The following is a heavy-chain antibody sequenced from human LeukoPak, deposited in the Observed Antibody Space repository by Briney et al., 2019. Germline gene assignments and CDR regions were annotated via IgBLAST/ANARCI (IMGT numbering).Heavy chain of an antibody. CDR2: IFTSGAT. CDR1: GGSIDSYS. V-gene: IGHV4-4*07. J-gene: IGHJ5*01. D-gene: IGHD1-7*01. CDR3: ARVHWNYDGLAWFDP. Sequence: SETLSLTCTVSGGSIDSYSWSWIRQPAGKGLEWIGRIFTSGATFYNPSLKTRVTMSIATSKNQFSLKLSSVTAADTAVYYCARVHWNYDGLAWFDPWGQGTTVTVSS.